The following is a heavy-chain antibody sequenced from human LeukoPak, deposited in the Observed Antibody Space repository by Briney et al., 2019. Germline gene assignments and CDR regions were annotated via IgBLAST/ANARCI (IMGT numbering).Heavy chain of an antibody. Sequence: SETLSLTCAVYGGSFSGYYWSWIRQPPGKGLEWIGEINHSGSTNYNPSLKSRVTVSVDTSRNQFSLKLSSVTAADTAVYYCARGSKTWHYYWFDPWGQGTLVTVSS. D-gene: IGHD3-10*01. CDR2: INHSGST. J-gene: IGHJ5*02. CDR3: ARGSKTWHYYWFDP. V-gene: IGHV4-34*01. CDR1: GGSFSGYY.